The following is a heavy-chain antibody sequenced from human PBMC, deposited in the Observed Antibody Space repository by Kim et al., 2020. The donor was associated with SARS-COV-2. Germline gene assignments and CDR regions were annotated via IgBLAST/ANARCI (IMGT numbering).Heavy chain of an antibody. Sequence: GGSLRLSCAASGFTFSSYGMHWVRQAPGKGLEWVAVIWYDGSNKYYADSVKGRFTISRDNSKNTLYLQMNSLRAEDTAVYYCARGGRRLSPVPAASDYWGQGTLVTVSS. CDR1: GFTFSSYG. CDR3: ARGGRRLSPVPAASDY. CDR2: IWYDGSNK. V-gene: IGHV3-33*01. J-gene: IGHJ4*02. D-gene: IGHD2-2*01.